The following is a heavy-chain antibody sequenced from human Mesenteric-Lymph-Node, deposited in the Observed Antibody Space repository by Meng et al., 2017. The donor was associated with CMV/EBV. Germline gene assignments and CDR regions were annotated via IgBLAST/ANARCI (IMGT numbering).Heavy chain of an antibody. CDR1: GDSVSRNSGA. J-gene: IGHJ6*02. Sequence: SETLSLTCAISGDSVSRNSGAWNWIRQSPSRGLEWLGRTYYRSKWYNDYALSVKSRISINPDTSKNEFSLHLSSVTPEDTAVYYCASDPRWLQSHYAMDVWGQGTAVTVSS. CDR3: ASDPRWLQSHYAMDV. CDR2: TYYRSKWYN. V-gene: IGHV6-1*01. D-gene: IGHD5-24*01.